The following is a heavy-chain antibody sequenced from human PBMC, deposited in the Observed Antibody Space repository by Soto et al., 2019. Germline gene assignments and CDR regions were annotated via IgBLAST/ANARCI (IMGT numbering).Heavy chain of an antibody. D-gene: IGHD6-6*01. CDR3: ARDVAARPLDAFDI. CDR1: GGSFSGYY. Sequence: QVQLQQWGAGLLKPSETLSLTCAVYGGSFSGYYWSWIRQPPGKGLEWIGEINHSGSTNYNPSLKSRVTISVDTSKNQFSLKLSSVTAADTAVYYCARDVAARPLDAFDIWGQGTMVTVSS. J-gene: IGHJ3*02. CDR2: INHSGST. V-gene: IGHV4-34*01.